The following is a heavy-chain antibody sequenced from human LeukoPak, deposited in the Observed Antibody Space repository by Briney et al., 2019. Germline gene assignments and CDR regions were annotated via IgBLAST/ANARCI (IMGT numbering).Heavy chain of an antibody. V-gene: IGHV6-1*01. Sequence: SQTLSLTRAISGDSVSSDSPTWNWIRQSPSRGLEWLGRTYYRTKWYIDYAASVRSRIIISPDTSKNQFSLHLNSLTPEDTAVYYCVRRQPWQDAFDIWGQGTMVTVSS. CDR3: VRRQPWQDAFDI. CDR2: TYYRTKWYI. D-gene: IGHD5-18*01. CDR1: GDSVSSDSPT. J-gene: IGHJ3*02.